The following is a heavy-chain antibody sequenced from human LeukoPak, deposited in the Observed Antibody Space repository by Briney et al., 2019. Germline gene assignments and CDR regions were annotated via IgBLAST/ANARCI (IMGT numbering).Heavy chain of an antibody. CDR1: GYSFINYW. J-gene: IGHJ4*02. Sequence: GESLKISCKGSGYSFINYWIGWVRQMPGKGLEWMGVIYPGDSDTRYRPSFQGQVTISADKSISTAYLQWSSLKASDTAMYYCARTAYCGGDCYSRSPFDYWGQGTLVTVFS. CDR3: ARTAYCGGDCYSRSPFDY. D-gene: IGHD2-21*02. CDR2: IYPGDSDT. V-gene: IGHV5-51*01.